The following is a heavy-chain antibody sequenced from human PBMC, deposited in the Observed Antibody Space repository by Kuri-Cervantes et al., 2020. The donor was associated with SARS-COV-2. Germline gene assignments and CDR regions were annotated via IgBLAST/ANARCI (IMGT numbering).Heavy chain of an antibody. D-gene: IGHD1-20*01. Sequence: ESLKISCAVYGGSFSGYYWSWIRQPPGKGLEWIGEINHSGSTNYNPSLKSRVTISVDTSKNQFSLKLSSVTAADTAVYYCARDLVRSNWNYCDYWGQGTLVTVSS. CDR1: GGSFSGYY. J-gene: IGHJ4*02. CDR3: ARDLVRSNWNYCDY. CDR2: INHSGST. V-gene: IGHV4-34*01.